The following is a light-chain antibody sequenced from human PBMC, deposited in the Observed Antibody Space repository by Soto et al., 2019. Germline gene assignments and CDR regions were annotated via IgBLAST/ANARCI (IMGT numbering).Light chain of an antibody. V-gene: IGKV3-15*01. CDR1: QSVSSN. Sequence: EIVMTQSPATLSVSPGERATLSCRASQSVSSNLAWYQQKPGQAPRLLIYDASTRATGIPAGFSGSGSGTEFTLTISSLQSEDFAVYYYQQYNNWPRTFGQGTKVEIK. CDR3: QQYNNWPRT. CDR2: DAS. J-gene: IGKJ1*01.